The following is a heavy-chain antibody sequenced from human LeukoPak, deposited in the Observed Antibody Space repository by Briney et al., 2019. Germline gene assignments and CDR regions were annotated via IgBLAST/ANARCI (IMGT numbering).Heavy chain of an antibody. CDR1: GYTFTSYG. V-gene: IGHV1-18*01. D-gene: IGHD4-17*01. Sequence: ASVKVSCKASGYTFTSYGISWVRQAPEQGLEWMGWISAYNGNTNYAQKLQGRVTMTTDTSTSTAYMELRSLRSDDTAVYYCAGVYGDDYYYGMDVWGQGTTVTVSS. J-gene: IGHJ6*02. CDR2: ISAYNGNT. CDR3: AGVYGDDYYYGMDV.